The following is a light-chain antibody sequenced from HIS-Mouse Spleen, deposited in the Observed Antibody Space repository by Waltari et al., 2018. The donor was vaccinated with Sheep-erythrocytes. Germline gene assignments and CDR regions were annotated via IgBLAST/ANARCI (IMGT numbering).Light chain of an antibody. CDR1: QSFSSY. CDR2: DAS. V-gene: IGKV3-11*01. Sequence: EIVLTQSPATLSLSPGERATLSCRASQSFSSYLAWYQQKPGQAPRLIIHDASNRATGIPARLSGSGSGTDFTLTISSLEPEDFAVYYCQQRSNWYTFGQGTKLEIK. J-gene: IGKJ2*01. CDR3: QQRSNWYT.